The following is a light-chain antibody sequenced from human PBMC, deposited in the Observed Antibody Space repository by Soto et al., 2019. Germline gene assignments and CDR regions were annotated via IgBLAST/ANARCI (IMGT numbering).Light chain of an antibody. J-gene: IGKJ3*01. CDR3: QQCNNYPFT. CDR2: SAS. Sequence: DIQMTQSPSTLSASVGDRVTITCRASQSISNWLAWYQQKPGKAPKLLISSASSLESGVPSRFSGSGSGTEFTLTISSLQPDDFATYYCQQCNNYPFTFGPGTKVDIK. V-gene: IGKV1-5*01. CDR1: QSISNW.